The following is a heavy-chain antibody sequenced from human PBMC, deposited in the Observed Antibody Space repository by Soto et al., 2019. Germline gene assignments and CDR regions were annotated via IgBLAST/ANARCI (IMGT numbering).Heavy chain of an antibody. Sequence: SETLSLTCTVSGGSISSNYWNWIRQPAGKGLEWIGRISSSESTNYKPSLKRRVTMSLDTSKNQFSLKVYSVTAADTAVYFCARAYSAAKGKGGMDVWGQGTTVTVSS. J-gene: IGHJ6*02. CDR1: GGSISSNY. D-gene: IGHD6-13*01. CDR2: ISSSEST. CDR3: ARAYSAAKGKGGMDV. V-gene: IGHV4-4*07.